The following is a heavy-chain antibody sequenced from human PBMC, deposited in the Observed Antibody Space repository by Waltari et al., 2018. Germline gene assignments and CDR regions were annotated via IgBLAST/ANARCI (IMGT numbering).Heavy chain of an antibody. CDR1: GYTFTSYD. D-gene: IGHD3-22*01. Sequence: QVQLVQSGAEVKKPGASVKVSCKASGYTFTSYDINWVRQATGQGLEGRGWMNPNRRNTGYAQKFQGRVTITRNTSISTAYMELSSLRSEDTAVYYCARVDYYDSSGLDYWGQGTLVTVSS. CDR2: MNPNRRNT. J-gene: IGHJ4*02. V-gene: IGHV1-8*03. CDR3: ARVDYYDSSGLDY.